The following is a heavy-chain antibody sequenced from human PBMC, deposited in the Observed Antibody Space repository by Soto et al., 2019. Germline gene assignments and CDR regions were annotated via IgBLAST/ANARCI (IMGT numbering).Heavy chain of an antibody. Sequence: QVQVQESGPGLVKPSQTLSLTCTVSGGSISSGGYYWSWIRQHPGKGLEWIGYIYYNGNTYYNPPSASLVTISVDTARNHFSLWLSSVTAADTAVYFCARGLDRDSNGYPGYWGQGTLVTVSS. V-gene: IGHV4-31*01. D-gene: IGHD6-19*01. J-gene: IGHJ4*02. CDR1: GGSISSGGYY. CDR3: ARGLDRDSNGYPGY. CDR2: IYYNGNT.